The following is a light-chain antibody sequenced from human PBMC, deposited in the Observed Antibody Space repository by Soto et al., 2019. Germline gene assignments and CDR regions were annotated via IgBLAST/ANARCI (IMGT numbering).Light chain of an antibody. J-gene: IGKJ3*01. CDR2: GAS. Sequence: IVLTQSPGTLSLSPGERATLSCRASQSVTNTFLAWYQQKPGQAPRLLIYGASSRATGVPDRFSGSGSGTDFTLTISSLEPGDFAVYYCQQYGNPLFTFGPGTKVDIK. V-gene: IGKV3-20*01. CDR3: QQYGNPLFT. CDR1: QSVTNTF.